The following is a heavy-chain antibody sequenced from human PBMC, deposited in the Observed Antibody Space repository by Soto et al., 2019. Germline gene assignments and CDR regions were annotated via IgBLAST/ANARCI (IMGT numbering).Heavy chain of an antibody. V-gene: IGHV3-23*01. CDR2: ISSGGDIT. CDR1: GFSFTNYA. CDR3: ATDQRGLGIAGYDAFDI. Sequence: EVQLLQSGGGLVQPGGSLRLSCAASGFSFTNYAFIWVRQAPGKGLEWVSTISSGGDITYYAESVKGRFTSSRDNSRNTLYVQMNSLRVDDTAVYYCATDQRGLGIAGYDAFDIWGQGTMVTVSS. J-gene: IGHJ3*02. D-gene: IGHD2-21*01.